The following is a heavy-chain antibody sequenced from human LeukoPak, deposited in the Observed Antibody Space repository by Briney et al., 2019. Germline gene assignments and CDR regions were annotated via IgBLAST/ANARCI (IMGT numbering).Heavy chain of an antibody. CDR3: ARDTPYYYGRESSRFDP. CDR1: GFTVSSNY. J-gene: IGHJ5*02. CDR2: IYSGGST. D-gene: IGHD3-22*01. Sequence: PGGSLRLSCAASGFTVSSNYMSWVRQAPGKGLEWVSVIYSGGSTYYVDSVKGRFTISRDNSKNTLYLQMNSLRAEDTAVYYCARDTPYYYGRESSRFDPWGQGTLVTVSS. V-gene: IGHV3-66*01.